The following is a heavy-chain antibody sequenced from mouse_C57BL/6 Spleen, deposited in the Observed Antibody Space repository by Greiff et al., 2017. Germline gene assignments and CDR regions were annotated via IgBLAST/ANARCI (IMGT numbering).Heavy chain of an antibody. V-gene: IGHV1-18*01. J-gene: IGHJ2*01. CDR3: ARHYSHLGFDY. CDR1: GYTFTDYN. CDR2: INPNNGGT. Sequence: VQLQQSGPELVKPGASVKIPCKASGYTFTDYNMDWVKQSPGKSLEWIGDINPNNGGTIYNQKFKGKATLTVDKSSSTAYMELRSLTSEDTAVYYCARHYSHLGFDYWGQGTTLTVSS. D-gene: IGHD2-12*01.